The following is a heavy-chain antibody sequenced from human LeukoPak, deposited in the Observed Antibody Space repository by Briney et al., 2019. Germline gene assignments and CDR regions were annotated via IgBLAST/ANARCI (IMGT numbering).Heavy chain of an antibody. CDR3: AKAYSIELSYFDY. D-gene: IGHD6-13*01. J-gene: IGHJ4*02. V-gene: IGHV3-30*18. CDR1: GFTFSNYG. CDR2: ISYDGGNK. Sequence: PGGSLRLSCAASGFTFSNYGMHWVRQAPGKGLEWVAVISYDGGNKYYADSVKGRFTISRDNSKNTLYLQMNNLRAEDTAVYYCAKAYSIELSYFDYWGQGTLVTVSS.